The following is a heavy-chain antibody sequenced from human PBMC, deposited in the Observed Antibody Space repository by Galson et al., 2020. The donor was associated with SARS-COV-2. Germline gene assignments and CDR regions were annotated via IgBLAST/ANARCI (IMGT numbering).Heavy chain of an antibody. V-gene: IGHV3-30*18. CDR2: ISYAGRNK. J-gene: IGHJ4*02. Sequence: GGSLRLSCAASGFTFSSYGMHWVRQAPGKGLEWVAVISYAGRNKYYADSVKGRFTISRDNSKNTLYLQMNSLRAEDTAVYYCSKDLYFGYSGYDWRDDWGQGTLVTVSS. D-gene: IGHD5-12*01. CDR1: GFTFSSYG. CDR3: SKDLYFGYSGYDWRDD.